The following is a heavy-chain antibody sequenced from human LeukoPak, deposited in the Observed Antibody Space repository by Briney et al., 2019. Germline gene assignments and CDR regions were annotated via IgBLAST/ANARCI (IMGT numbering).Heavy chain of an antibody. V-gene: IGHV3-53*01. CDR1: VISVSSNY. Sequence: GGSLRLSCAASVISVSSNYMNWVRQAPGQGLEWGSVIYSGGSTYYADSVKGRFTISRDDSKNTVYLHMNSLTPEDTSVYYCARDMSPWETRNPDAFDIWGQGTVVTVSS. D-gene: IGHD1-14*01. J-gene: IGHJ3*02. CDR3: ARDMSPWETRNPDAFDI. CDR2: IYSGGST.